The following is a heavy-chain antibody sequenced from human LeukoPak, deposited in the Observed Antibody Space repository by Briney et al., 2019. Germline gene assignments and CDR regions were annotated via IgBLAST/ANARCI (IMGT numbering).Heavy chain of an antibody. Sequence: PGGSLRLSCAASGFTFSSYSMNWVRQAPGKGLEWVSSISSSSSYIYYADSVKGRFTISRDNAKNSLYLQMNSLRAEDTAVYYCARAEGRYDFWSGYYDCYYYYYMDVWGKGTTVTVSS. V-gene: IGHV3-21*01. CDR2: ISSSSSYI. J-gene: IGHJ6*03. D-gene: IGHD3-3*01. CDR1: GFTFSSYS. CDR3: ARAEGRYDFWSGYYDCYYYYYMDV.